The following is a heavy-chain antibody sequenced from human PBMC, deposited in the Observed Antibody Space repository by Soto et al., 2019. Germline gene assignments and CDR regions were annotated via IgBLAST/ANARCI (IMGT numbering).Heavy chain of an antibody. J-gene: IGHJ6*02. D-gene: IGHD6-13*01. CDR2: IIPIFGTA. CDR1: GGTFSSYA. V-gene: IGHV1-69*13. CDR3: ARDLNAREYSSSWPRMDV. Sequence: SVKVSCTASGGTFSSYAISWVRQAPGQGLEWMGGIIPIFGTANYAQKFQGRVTITADESTSTAYMELSSLRSEDTAVYYCARDLNAREYSSSWPRMDVWGQGTTVTVSS.